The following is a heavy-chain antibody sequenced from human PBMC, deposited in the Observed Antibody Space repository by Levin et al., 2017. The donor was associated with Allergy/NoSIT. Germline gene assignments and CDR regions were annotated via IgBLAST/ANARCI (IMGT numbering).Heavy chain of an antibody. J-gene: IGHJ6*03. V-gene: IGHV4-4*02. CDR3: ARDRGPDGHCSSTSCPRNYYYYYMDV. Sequence: SETLSLTCAVSGGSIGSSNWWSWVRQPPGKGLEWIGEIYDSGSTNYNPSLKSRATISLDKSKNQFSLKLSSVTAADTAVYYCARDRGPDGHCSSTSCPRNYYYYYMDVWGEGTTVTVSS. CDR1: GGSIGSSNW. CDR2: IYDSGST. D-gene: IGHD2-2*01.